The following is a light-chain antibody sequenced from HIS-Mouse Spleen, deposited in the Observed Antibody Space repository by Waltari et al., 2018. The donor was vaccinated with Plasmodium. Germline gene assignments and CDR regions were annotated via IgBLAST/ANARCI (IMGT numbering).Light chain of an antibody. J-gene: IGKJ1*01. Sequence: DIVLTQSPATLSLSPGERATLSCRASQSVSSYLAWYQQKPGQAPRLLIYDASNRATGIPARFSGSGSGTDFTLTISSLEPEDFAVYYCQQYNSYSWTFGQGTKVEIK. CDR2: DAS. CDR3: QQYNSYSWT. V-gene: IGKV3-11*01. CDR1: QSVSSY.